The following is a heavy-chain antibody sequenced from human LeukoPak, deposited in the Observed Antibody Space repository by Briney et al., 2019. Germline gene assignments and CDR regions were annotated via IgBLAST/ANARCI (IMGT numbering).Heavy chain of an antibody. J-gene: IGHJ3*02. CDR2: IIPIFGTA. CDR3: AMRRYCGGDCYYAFDI. D-gene: IGHD2-21*01. CDR1: GYTFTSFG. V-gene: IGHV1-69*05. Sequence: SVKVSCKASGYTFTSFGISWVRQAPGQGLEWMGGIIPIFGTANYAQKFQGRVTITTDESTSTAYMELSSLRSEDTAVYYCAMRRYCGGDCYYAFDIWGQGTMVTVSS.